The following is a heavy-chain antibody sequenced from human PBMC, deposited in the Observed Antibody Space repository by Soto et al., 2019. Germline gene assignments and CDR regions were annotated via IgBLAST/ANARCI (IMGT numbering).Heavy chain of an antibody. CDR3: ARDLTGTTPFDY. CDR1: GFTFSSYS. Sequence: KSGGSLRLSCAASGFTFSSYSMNWVRQAPGKGLEWVSSISSSSSYIYYADSVKGRFTISRDNAKNSLYLQMNSLRAEDTAVYYCARDLTGTTPFDYWGQGTLVTVSS. CDR2: ISSSSSYI. J-gene: IGHJ4*02. D-gene: IGHD1-7*01. V-gene: IGHV3-21*01.